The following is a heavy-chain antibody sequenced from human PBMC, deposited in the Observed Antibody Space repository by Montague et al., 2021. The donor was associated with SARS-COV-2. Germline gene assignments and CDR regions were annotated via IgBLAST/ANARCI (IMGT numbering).Heavy chain of an antibody. J-gene: IGHJ4*02. CDR2: ITSNSGHI. V-gene: IGHV3-21*01. Sequence: SLRLSCAASGFTFSCCTMIWVRQAPGKGLEWVSSITSNSGHIYYADSLKGRFTISRDNAKNSLYLHMNSLRAEDTAIYYCARAVPDFDYWGQGTLVTVSS. CDR3: ARAVPDFDY. CDR1: GFTFSCCT.